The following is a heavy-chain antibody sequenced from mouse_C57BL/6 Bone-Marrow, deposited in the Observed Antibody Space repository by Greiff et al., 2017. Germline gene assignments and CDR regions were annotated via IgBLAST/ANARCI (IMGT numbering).Heavy chain of an antibody. V-gene: IGHV1-81*01. CDR2: IYPRSGNT. CDR1: GYTFTSYG. J-gene: IGHJ2*01. CDR3: AGPMDY. Sequence: QVQLQQSGAELARPGASVKLSCKASGYTFTSYGISWVKQRTGQGLEWIGEIYPRSGNTYYNEKFKGKATLTADKSSSTAYMELRSLTSEDSAVYFGAGPMDYWGQGTTLPVSS.